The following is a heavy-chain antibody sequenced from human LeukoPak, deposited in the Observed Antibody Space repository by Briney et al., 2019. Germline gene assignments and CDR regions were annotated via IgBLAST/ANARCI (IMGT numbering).Heavy chain of an antibody. D-gene: IGHD3-3*01. V-gene: IGHV1-2*02. J-gene: IGHJ4*02. Sequence: ASVKVSCKASGYTFTGYYMHWVRQAPGQGLEWMGWINPNSGGTNYAQKFQGRVTMTRGTSISTAYMELSRLRSDDTAVYYCASPTRGLRFLEWLLYSWGQGTLVTVSS. CDR1: GYTFTGYY. CDR3: ASPTRGLRFLEWLLYS. CDR2: INPNSGGT.